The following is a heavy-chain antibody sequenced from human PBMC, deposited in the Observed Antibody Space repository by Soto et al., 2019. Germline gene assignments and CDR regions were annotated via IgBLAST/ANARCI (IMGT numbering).Heavy chain of an antibody. CDR1: GYSFISYW. V-gene: IGHV5-51*07. CDR2: IYPGDSDT. CDR3: ATLRNGFDV. D-gene: IGHD3-3*01. Sequence: GESLKISCKGSGYSFISYWIGWVHQMPGKGLEWMGIIYPGDSDTRYSPSFQGQVTFSADKSVSTAYLQWSSLKASDTAIYYCATLRNGFDVWGQGTMVTVSS. J-gene: IGHJ3*01.